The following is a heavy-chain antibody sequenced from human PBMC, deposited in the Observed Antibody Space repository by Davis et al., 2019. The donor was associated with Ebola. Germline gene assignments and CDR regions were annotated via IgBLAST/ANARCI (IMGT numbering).Heavy chain of an antibody. D-gene: IGHD3-22*01. CDR1: GYIFANYW. Sequence: GESLKISCKGSGYIFANYWIAWVRQVAGKGPEWLGIINPGDSDTRYSPSIQGQVTVSADKSINTAYLQWSSLKASDTAMYYCATLVHNSSGLWGQGTLVTVSP. CDR3: ATLVHNSSGL. V-gene: IGHV5-51*01. CDR2: INPGDSDT. J-gene: IGHJ4*02.